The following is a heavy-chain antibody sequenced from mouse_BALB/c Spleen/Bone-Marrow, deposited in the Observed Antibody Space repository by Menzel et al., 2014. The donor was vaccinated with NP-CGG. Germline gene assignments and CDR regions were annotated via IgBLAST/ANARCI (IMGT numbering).Heavy chain of an antibody. D-gene: IGHD1-1*01. CDR1: GFTFSSYA. CDR2: ISSGGST. J-gene: IGHJ1*01. CDR3: ARVTDTFYYGSSYWYFDV. V-gene: IGHV5-6-5*01. Sequence: DVKLVESGGGLVKPGGSLKLSCAASGFTFSSYAMSWVRQTPEKRLEWVASISSGGSTYYPDSVKGRFTISRDNVRNILYLQMSSLRSEDTAMYYCARVTDTFYYGSSYWYFDVWGAGTTVTVSS.